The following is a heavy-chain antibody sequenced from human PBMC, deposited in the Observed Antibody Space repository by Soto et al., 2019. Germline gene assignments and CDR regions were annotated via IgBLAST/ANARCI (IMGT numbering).Heavy chain of an antibody. J-gene: IGHJ4*02. CDR1: GFTFNNYA. V-gene: IGHV3-30-3*01. D-gene: IGHD5-18*01. Sequence: QVQLVESGGGVVQPGRSLRLSCAASGFTFNNYAMHWVRQAPGKGLEWVAVISYDGSNKYYADSVKGRFTISRDNSKTTLNLQMNSLRAEDTAVYYCAREVVDAAMHSDSWGQGTLVTASS. CDR2: ISYDGSNK. CDR3: AREVVDAAMHSDS.